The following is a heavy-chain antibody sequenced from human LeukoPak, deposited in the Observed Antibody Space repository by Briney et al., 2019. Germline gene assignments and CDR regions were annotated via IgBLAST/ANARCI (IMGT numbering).Heavy chain of an antibody. CDR3: ARANAIFGVVIHFDY. CDR1: GYTFTGYY. J-gene: IGHJ4*02. CDR2: INPNSGGT. D-gene: IGHD3-3*01. V-gene: IGHV1-2*02. Sequence: ASVEVSCKASGYTFTGYYMHWVRQAPGQGLEWMGWINPNSGGTNYAQKFQGRVTMTRDTSISTAYMELSRLRSDDTAVYYCARANAIFGVVIHFDYWGQGTLVTVSS.